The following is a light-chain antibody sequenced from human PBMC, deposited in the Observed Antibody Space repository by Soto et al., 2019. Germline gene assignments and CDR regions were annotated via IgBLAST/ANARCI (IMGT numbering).Light chain of an antibody. CDR3: QQYGRSTPLI. CDR1: QIVSSNY. J-gene: IGKJ4*01. V-gene: IGKV3-20*01. CDR2: AAS. Sequence: EVVLTQSPGTLSLSPGERATLSCRASQIVSSNYLAWYQQTPGQAPRLLIYAASTRATGTPDRFSGSGSGTDFTLTLSILEPDDFAVYYCQQYGRSTPLIFGGGTKVEIK.